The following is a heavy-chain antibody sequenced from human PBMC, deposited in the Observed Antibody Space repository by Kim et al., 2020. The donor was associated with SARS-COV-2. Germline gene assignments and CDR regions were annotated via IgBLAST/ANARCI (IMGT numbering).Heavy chain of an antibody. J-gene: IGHJ4*02. CDR3: AKVCEGSGTCGDS. D-gene: IGHD3-10*01. CDR1: GFTFSSYA. CDR2: ISASGNIR. Sequence: GGSLRLSCAASGFTFSSYAMSWVRQAPGKGLEWVSTISASGNIRYYADSVKGRFTFSRDNSNNSLSLQMNSLTAEDTAVYYCAKVCEGSGTCGDSWGQGTLVTVSS. V-gene: IGHV3-23*01.